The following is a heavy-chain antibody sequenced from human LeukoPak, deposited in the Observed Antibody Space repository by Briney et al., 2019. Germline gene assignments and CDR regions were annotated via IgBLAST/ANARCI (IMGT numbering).Heavy chain of an antibody. CDR1: GFTFSSYA. CDR2: ISGGGGST. V-gene: IGHV3-23*01. CDR3: ANDDSCDY. Sequence: GGSLRLSCAASGFTFSSYAMSWVRQAPGKGLEWVSVISGGGGSTYYSDSVKGRFTISRDNSKNTLYLQMNSLRAEDTAVYYCANDDSCDYWGQGTLVTASS. J-gene: IGHJ4*02.